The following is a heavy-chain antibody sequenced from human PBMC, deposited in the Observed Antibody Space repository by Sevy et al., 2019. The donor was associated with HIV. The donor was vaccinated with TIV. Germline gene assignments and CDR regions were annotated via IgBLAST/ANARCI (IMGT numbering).Heavy chain of an antibody. J-gene: IGHJ6*02. CDR3: ATAMPTYYYYGMDV. CDR1: GYTLTELS. CDR2: FDPEDGET. Sequence: ASVKVSCKVSGYTLTELSMHWVRQAPGKGLEWMGGFDPEDGETIYAQKFQGRVTMTEDTSTDTAYMELSSLRSEDTAVYYCATAMPTYYYYGMDVWGQWTTVTVSS. D-gene: IGHD2-2*01. V-gene: IGHV1-24*01.